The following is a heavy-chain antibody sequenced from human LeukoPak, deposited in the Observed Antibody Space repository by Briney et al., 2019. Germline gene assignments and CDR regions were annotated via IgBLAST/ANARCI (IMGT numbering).Heavy chain of an antibody. Sequence: SETLSLTCTVSDYSISSGYYWGWIRQPPGKGLEWIGSIYYSGSTYYNPSLKSRVTISIDMSKSQFSLKLSSVTAADTAVYYCARPYRIRSAFDIWGQGTMVTVSS. D-gene: IGHD2-2*02. V-gene: IGHV4-38-2*02. CDR2: IYYSGST. CDR1: DYSISSGYY. J-gene: IGHJ3*02. CDR3: ARPYRIRSAFDI.